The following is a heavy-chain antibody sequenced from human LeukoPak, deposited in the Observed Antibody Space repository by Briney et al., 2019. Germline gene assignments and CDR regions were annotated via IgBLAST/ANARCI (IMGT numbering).Heavy chain of an antibody. J-gene: IGHJ4*02. CDR1: GFAFNTYS. CDR3: ARDRFDSSGEHDY. D-gene: IGHD3-22*01. V-gene: IGHV3-21*01. CDR2: ISPSSSYI. Sequence: GGSLRLSCAASGFAFNTYSLVWVRQAPGEGLEWVSSISPSSSYIYYADSVKGRFTISRDNAKNSLYLQMNSLRAEDTAVYYCARDRFDSSGEHDYWGQGTLVTVSS.